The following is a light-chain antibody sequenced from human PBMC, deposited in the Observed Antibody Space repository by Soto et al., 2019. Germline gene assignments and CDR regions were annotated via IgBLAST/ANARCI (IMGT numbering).Light chain of an antibody. CDR2: DSN. V-gene: IGLV1-40*01. CDR1: SSNIGAGQD. CDR3: QSYGTSLSGLYV. Sequence: QSVLTQPPSVSGAPGQRVTISCTGTSSNIGAGQDVHWYRQLPGAAPKFLISDSNNRASGVPDRFSVSKSGASASLAITGLRAEDEGDYLCQSYGTSLSGLYVFGTGTKLTVL. J-gene: IGLJ1*01.